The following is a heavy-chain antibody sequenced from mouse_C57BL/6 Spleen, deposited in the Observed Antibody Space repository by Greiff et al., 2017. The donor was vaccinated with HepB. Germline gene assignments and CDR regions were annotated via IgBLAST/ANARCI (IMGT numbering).Heavy chain of an antibody. Sequence: VQLQESGAELVKPGASVKISCKASGYAFSSYWMNWVKQRPGKGLEWIGQIYPGDGDTNYNGKFKGKATLTADKSSSTDYMQLSSLTSEDSAVYFCARSGTTHFDYWGQGTTLTVSS. J-gene: IGHJ2*01. D-gene: IGHD4-1*01. CDR3: ARSGTTHFDY. V-gene: IGHV1-80*01. CDR1: GYAFSSYW. CDR2: IYPGDGDT.